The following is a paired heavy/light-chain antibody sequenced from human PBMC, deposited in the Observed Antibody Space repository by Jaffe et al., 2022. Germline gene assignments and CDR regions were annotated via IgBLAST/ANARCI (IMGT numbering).Heavy chain of an antibody. V-gene: IGHV3-53*04. CDR2: IFSGGRT. D-gene: IGHD4-17*01. Sequence: DVQLVESGGGLVQPGGSLRLSCAASGFTVSNNYMSWVRQAPGKGLEWVSVIFSGGRTYYADSVKGRFTISRHNSNNTLYLQMNSLTPEDTAVYYCHLDNTVTATHNAFDIWGQGTMVTVSS. J-gene: IGHJ3*02. CDR3: HLDNTVTATHNAFDI. CDR1: GFTVSNNY.
Light chain of an antibody. J-gene: IGKJ1*01. V-gene: IGKV1-27*01. CDR1: QGISNY. Sequence: DIQMTQSPSSLSASVGDRVTITCRASQGISNYLAWYQQKPGKVPNLLIYAASTLQSGVPSRFSGSGSGTDFTLTISSLQPEDVAAYYCQKYNSAPWTFGQGTKVEIK. CDR2: AAS. CDR3: QKYNSAPWT.